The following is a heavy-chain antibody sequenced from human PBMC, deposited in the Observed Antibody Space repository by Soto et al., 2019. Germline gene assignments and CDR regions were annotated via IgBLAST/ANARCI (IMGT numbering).Heavy chain of an antibody. D-gene: IGHD3-3*01. CDR2: INHSGST. Sequence: QVQLQQWGAGLLKPSETLSLTCAVYGGSFSGYYWSWIRQPPGKGLEWIGEINHSGSTNYNPSLKSRVTISVDTSKNQFSLMLSSVTAADTAVYYCARGFSRITIFGVVIISWFDPWGQGTLVTVSS. J-gene: IGHJ5*02. V-gene: IGHV4-34*01. CDR3: ARGFSRITIFGVVIISWFDP. CDR1: GGSFSGYY.